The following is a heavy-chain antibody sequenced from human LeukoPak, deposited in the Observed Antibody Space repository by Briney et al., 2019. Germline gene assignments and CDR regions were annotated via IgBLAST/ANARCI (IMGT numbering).Heavy chain of an antibody. CDR1: GFTFSSYS. J-gene: IGHJ6*02. CDR3: ARDTKQLTSYYYYGMDV. V-gene: IGHV3-21*01. CDR2: ISSSSGYI. Sequence: PGGSLRLSCAASGFTFSSYSMNWVRQAPGKGPEWVSSISSSSGYIYYADSVKGRVTISRDNAENSLYLQMNSLRAEDTAVYFCARDTKQLTSYYYYGMDVWGQGTTVTVSS. D-gene: IGHD6-13*01.